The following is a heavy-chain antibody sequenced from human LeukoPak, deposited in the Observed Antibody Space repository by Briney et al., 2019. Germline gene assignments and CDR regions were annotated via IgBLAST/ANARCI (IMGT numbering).Heavy chain of an antibody. CDR2: IYYSGST. Sequence: PSETLSLTCTVSGYSISSGYYWGWIRQPPGKGLEWIGYIYYSGSTNYNPSLKSRVTISVDTSKNQFSLKLSSVTAADTAVYYCARDEEVTGHWFDPWGQGTLVTVSS. CDR1: GYSISSGYY. D-gene: IGHD2-21*02. J-gene: IGHJ5*02. V-gene: IGHV4-38-2*02. CDR3: ARDEEVTGHWFDP.